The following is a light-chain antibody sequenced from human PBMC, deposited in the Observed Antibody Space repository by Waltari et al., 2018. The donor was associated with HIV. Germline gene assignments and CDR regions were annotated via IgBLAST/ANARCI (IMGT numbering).Light chain of an antibody. CDR2: AAS. V-gene: IGKV1-39*01. CDR3: EQSYNSPRT. J-gene: IGKJ1*01. CDR1: QSIRSN. Sequence: DIQMTQSPSSLSASIGGRVTITCRSSQSIRSNLNWYQQKPGKAPKLLSYAASSLQSGVPSRFSGSGSGTDFTLTISSLQPEDFVTYHCEQSYNSPRTFGQGTKVEIK.